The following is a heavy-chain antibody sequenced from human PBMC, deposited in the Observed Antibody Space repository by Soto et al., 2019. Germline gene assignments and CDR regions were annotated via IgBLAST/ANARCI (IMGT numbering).Heavy chain of an antibody. Sequence: GGSLRLSCAASGFTFSSYGMHWVRQAPGKGLEWVAVISYDGSNKYYADSVKGRFTISRDNSKNTLYLQMNSPIAEDTAVYYCAEVNRIRLSFAAGGMDVWGQGTTVTVSS. CDR2: ISYDGSNK. J-gene: IGHJ6*02. CDR1: GFTFSSYG. D-gene: IGHD3-16*02. V-gene: IGHV3-30*18. CDR3: AEVNRIRLSFAAGGMDV.